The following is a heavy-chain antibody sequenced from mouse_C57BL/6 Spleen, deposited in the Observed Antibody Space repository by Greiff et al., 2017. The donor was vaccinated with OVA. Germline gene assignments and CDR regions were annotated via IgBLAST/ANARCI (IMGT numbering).Heavy chain of an antibody. CDR1: GYTFTSYW. J-gene: IGHJ1*03. V-gene: IGHV1-69*01. D-gene: IGHD2-12*01. Sequence: QVQLQQPGAELVMPGASVKLSCKASGYTFTSYWMHWVKQRPGQGLEWIGEIDPSDSYTNYNLKFKGKSTLTVVKSSSTAYMQLSSLASDDSAVYYCARSGCYSLYWYFDVWGTGTSVTVAS. CDR2: IDPSDSYT. CDR3: ARSGCYSLYWYFDV.